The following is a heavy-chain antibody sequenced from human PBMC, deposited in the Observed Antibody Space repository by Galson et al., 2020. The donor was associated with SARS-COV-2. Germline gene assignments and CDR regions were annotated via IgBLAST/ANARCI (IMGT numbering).Heavy chain of an antibody. D-gene: IGHD5-12*01. CDR1: GFTFSSYA. CDR2: ISYDGSNK. J-gene: IGHJ4*02. CDR3: ARSLLIVATSGYFDY. Sequence: GESLKISCAASGFTFSSYAMHWVRQAPGKGLEWVAVISYDGSNKYYADSVKGRFTISRDNSKNTLYLQMNSLRAEDTAVYYCARSLLIVATSGYFDYWGQGTLVTVSS. V-gene: IGHV3-30*04.